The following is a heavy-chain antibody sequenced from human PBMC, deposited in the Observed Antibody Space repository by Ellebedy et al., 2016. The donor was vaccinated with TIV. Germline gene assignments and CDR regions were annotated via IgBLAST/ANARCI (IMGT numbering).Heavy chain of an antibody. Sequence: AASVKVSCKASGYTFINYGFIWVRQANGQGLEWMGWMNPKSGNTGYAQKFQGRVTMTRNTSISTAFMELSSLRSEDTAVYYCARGRRDNWSSYLFDHWGQGTLVPVSS. CDR2: MNPKSGNT. D-gene: IGHD1-1*01. CDR3: ARGRRDNWSSYLFDH. V-gene: IGHV1-8*02. CDR1: GYTFINYG. J-gene: IGHJ4*02.